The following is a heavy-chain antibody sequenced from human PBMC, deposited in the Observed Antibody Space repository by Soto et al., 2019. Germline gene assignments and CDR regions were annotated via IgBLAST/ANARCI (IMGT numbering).Heavy chain of an antibody. Sequence: GSLRLSCAASGFTFSSYAVSWVRQARGKGLEWVSAISGSGGSTYYADSVKGRFTISRDNSKNTLYLQMNSLRAEDTAVYYCAKDAITGYSSSWYEPWGQGTLVTVSS. CDR3: AKDAITGYSSSWYEP. J-gene: IGHJ5*02. CDR2: ISGSGGST. CDR1: GFTFSSYA. D-gene: IGHD6-13*01. V-gene: IGHV3-23*01.